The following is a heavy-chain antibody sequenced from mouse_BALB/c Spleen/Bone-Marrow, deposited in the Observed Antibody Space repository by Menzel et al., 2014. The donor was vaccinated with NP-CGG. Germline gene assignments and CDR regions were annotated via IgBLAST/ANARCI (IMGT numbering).Heavy chain of an antibody. CDR3: ARCLTGTSAMDY. J-gene: IGHJ4*01. CDR2: INPGSGGT. D-gene: IGHD4-1*01. V-gene: IGHV1-54*01. Sequence: VKLQESGAELVRPGTSVKVSCKASGYAFTNYLIEWVKQRPGQGLEWIGVINPGSGGTSYNEKFKAKATLTADKSSSTAYMQLSSLTSDDSAVYFCARCLTGTSAMDYWGQGTSVTVSS. CDR1: GYAFTNYL.